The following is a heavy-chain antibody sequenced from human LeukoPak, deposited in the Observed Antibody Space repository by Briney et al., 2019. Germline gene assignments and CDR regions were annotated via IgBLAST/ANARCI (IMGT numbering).Heavy chain of an antibody. CDR1: GGSINSASHY. CDR2: LYFSGTT. J-gene: IGHJ4*02. Sequence: PSETLSLTCTVSGGSINSASHYWGWIRQPADKGLEWIGRLYFSGTTNYNPSLTSRFTISLDTSKNQFSLKPSSVTAADTAVYYCARETTAHGYFDYWGQGTLVTVSS. D-gene: IGHD4-17*01. CDR3: ARETTAHGYFDY. V-gene: IGHV4-61*02.